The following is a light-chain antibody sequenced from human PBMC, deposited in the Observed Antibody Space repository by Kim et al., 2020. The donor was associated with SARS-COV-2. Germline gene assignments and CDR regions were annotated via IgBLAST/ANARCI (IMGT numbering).Light chain of an antibody. J-gene: IGLJ2*01. CDR3: QSYNRDNVI. Sequence: GKTITSSCTRSSGSIDDNYEQWYQQRPGGVPTTVIYEDDQRPSGVSDRFSGSIDNSSNSASFTISGLRTEDEADYYCQSYNRDNVIFVGGTQLTVL. CDR2: EDD. V-gene: IGLV6-57*03. CDR1: SGSIDDNY.